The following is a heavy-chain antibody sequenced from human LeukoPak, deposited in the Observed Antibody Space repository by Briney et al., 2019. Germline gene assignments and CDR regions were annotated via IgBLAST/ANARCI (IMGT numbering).Heavy chain of an antibody. Sequence: SQTLSHTCAISGDSVSRDSAAWDWIRQSPSRGLEWLGRTYYRSKWYTDYAVSVKSRITINPDTSKNQFSLQLNSVTPEDTAVYYCARVIRGTTGTIDYWGQGTLVTVSS. V-gene: IGHV6-1*01. J-gene: IGHJ4*02. D-gene: IGHD1-1*01. CDR1: GDSVSRDSAA. CDR3: ARVIRGTTGTIDY. CDR2: TYYRSKWYT.